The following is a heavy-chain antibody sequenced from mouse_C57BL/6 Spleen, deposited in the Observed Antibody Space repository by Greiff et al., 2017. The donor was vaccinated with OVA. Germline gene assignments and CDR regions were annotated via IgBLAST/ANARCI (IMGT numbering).Heavy chain of an antibody. CDR3: ARTDYYYGSSYAMDY. J-gene: IGHJ4*01. V-gene: IGHV1-53*01. CDR1: GYTFTSYW. Sequence: QVQLQQPGTELVKPGASVKLSCKASGYTFTSYWMHWVKQRPGQGLEWIGNINPSNGGTTSNEKLQSKATLTVDKSSSTAYMQLSSLTSEDSAVDYCARTDYYYGSSYAMDYWGQGTSVTVSS. D-gene: IGHD1-1*01. CDR2: INPSNGGT.